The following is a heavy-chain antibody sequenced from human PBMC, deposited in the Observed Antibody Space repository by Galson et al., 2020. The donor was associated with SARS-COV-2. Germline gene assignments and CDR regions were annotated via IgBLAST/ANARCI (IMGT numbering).Heavy chain of an antibody. D-gene: IGHD1-1*01. V-gene: IGHV3-30*01. Sequence: GESLKISCAASGFTYSTYAMHRVRQAPGKGLEWVAVTSYDIRNKYYADSVKGRFTISRDNSKNTLYLQMNSLSAEDTAVYYCARQGSLGRYANPLFDYWGQGTLVTVSS. CDR2: TSYDIRNK. J-gene: IGHJ4*02. CDR3: ARQGSLGRYANPLFDY. CDR1: GFTYSTYA.